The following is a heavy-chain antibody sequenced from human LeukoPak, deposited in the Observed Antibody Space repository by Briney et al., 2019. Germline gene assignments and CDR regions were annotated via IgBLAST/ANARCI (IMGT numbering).Heavy chain of an antibody. V-gene: IGHV4-39*07. CDR3: ARAYAGYASRFDY. CDR1: GGSISSSSYY. J-gene: IGHJ4*02. Sequence: SETLSLTCSVSGGSISSSSYYWGWIRQPPGKGLEWIGSIYYSGNTYNNPSLKSRVTVSVDTYKDEFSLKLSSVIEADTAVYYCARAYAGYASRFDYWGQGILVTVSS. D-gene: IGHD1-1*01. CDR2: IYYSGNT.